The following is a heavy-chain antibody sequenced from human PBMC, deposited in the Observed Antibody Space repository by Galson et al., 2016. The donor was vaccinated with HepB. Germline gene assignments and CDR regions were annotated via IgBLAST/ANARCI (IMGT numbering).Heavy chain of an antibody. CDR3: ARDYGDSNSYFNY. D-gene: IGHD4-17*01. CDR1: GFTFASYG. CDR2: IWYDGTIK. Sequence: SLRLSCAASGFTFASYGMHWVRRAPAKGLEWVAFIWYDGTIKYYADSVKGRLTISRDNSTDTLYLQMNSLRAEDTAVYYCARDYGDSNSYFNYWGQGTLVTVSS. V-gene: IGHV3-33*01. J-gene: IGHJ4*02.